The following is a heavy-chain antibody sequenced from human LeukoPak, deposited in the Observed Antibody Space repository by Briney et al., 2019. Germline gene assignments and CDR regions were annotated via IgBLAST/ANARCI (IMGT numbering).Heavy chain of an antibody. J-gene: IGHJ4*02. V-gene: IGHV1-46*01. CDR3: ARDMSSVLRFLEWSPRHSLDY. CDR2: INPSDGST. CDR1: GYSFTYHY. D-gene: IGHD3-3*01. Sequence: ASVKVSFKASGYSFTYHYMHWLRQAPGQGLEWIGIINPSDGSTTYAQKFQGRVTMTRDMSTSTVYMELSSLRSEDTAVYYCARDMSSVLRFLEWSPRHSLDYWGQGTLVTVSS.